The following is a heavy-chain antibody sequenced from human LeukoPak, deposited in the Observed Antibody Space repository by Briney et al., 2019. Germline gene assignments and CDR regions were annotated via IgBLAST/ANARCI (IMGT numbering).Heavy chain of an antibody. D-gene: IGHD3-10*01. CDR2: IKSKTDGGTT. J-gene: IGHJ4*02. V-gene: IGHV3-15*01. Sequence: GGSLRLSCAASGFTFSNAWTSWVRQAPGKGLEWVGRIKSKTDGGTTDYAAPVKGRFTISRDDSKNTLYLQMNSLKTEDTAVYYCVSRYGSGSYYLDYWGQGTLVTVSS. CDR1: GFTFSNAW. CDR3: VSRYGSGSYYLDY.